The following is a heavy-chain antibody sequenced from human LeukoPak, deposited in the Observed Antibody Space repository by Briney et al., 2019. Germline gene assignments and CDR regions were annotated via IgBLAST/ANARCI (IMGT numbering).Heavy chain of an antibody. Sequence: SVKVSCKASGGTFSSYAISWVRQAPGQGLEWMGGIIPIFGTANYAQKFQGRVTITADESTSTAYMELSSLRSEDTAVYYCARVLGYSTGYYYFDHWGQGALVTVSS. CDR3: ARVLGYSTGYYYFDH. CDR2: IIPIFGTA. V-gene: IGHV1-69*13. CDR1: GGTFSSYA. D-gene: IGHD6-19*01. J-gene: IGHJ4*02.